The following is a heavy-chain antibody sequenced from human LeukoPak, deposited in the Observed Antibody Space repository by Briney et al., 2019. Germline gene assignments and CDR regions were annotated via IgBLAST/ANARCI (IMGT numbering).Heavy chain of an antibody. CDR3: ATLSGYDSSGYAQYYFDY. CDR1: GYTFTSYD. Sequence: ASVKVSCKAFGYTFTSYDINWVRQATGQGLEWMGWLSPNSGNKGYAQKFQGRVTMTEDTSTDTAYMELSSLRSEDTAVYYCATLSGYDSSGYAQYYFDYWGQGTLVTVSS. CDR2: LSPNSGNK. J-gene: IGHJ4*02. D-gene: IGHD3-22*01. V-gene: IGHV1-8*01.